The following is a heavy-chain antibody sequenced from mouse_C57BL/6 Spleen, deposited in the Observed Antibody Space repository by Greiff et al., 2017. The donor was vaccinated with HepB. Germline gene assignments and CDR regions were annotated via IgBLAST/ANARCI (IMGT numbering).Heavy chain of an antibody. CDR1: GYAFTNYL. CDR2: INPGSGGT. Sequence: QVQLQQSGAELVRPGTSVKVSCKASGYAFTNYLIEWVKQRPGQGLEWIGVINPGSGGTNYNEKFKGKATLTADKSSSTAYMQLSSLTSEDSAVYFCARRGGSSAPFDYWGQGTTLTVSS. J-gene: IGHJ2*01. D-gene: IGHD3-2*02. CDR3: ARRGGSSAPFDY. V-gene: IGHV1-54*01.